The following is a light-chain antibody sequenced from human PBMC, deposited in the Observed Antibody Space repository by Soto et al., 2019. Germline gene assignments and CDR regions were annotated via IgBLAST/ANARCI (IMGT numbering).Light chain of an antibody. CDR3: MQATQXPHT. V-gene: IGKV2-24*01. J-gene: IGKJ2*01. CDR2: KTS. CDR1: QSLLDSDGDTY. Sequence: DIVMTQTPLSSPVTLGQPASISCRSSQSLLDSDGDTYLSWLQQRPGQPPRLLIYKTSSRFSGVPDRFSGSGAGTDFTLKIXXXXXXDVGVYYCMQATQXPHTFGQ.